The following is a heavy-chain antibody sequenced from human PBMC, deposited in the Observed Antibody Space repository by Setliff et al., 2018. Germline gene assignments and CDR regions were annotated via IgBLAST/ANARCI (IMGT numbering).Heavy chain of an antibody. D-gene: IGHD7-27*01. J-gene: IGHJ6*03. CDR2: IHNSGST. Sequence: SETLSLTCTVSSGSFSSYSWTWIRQPAGKGLEWIGRIHNSGSTNYNSYLKSRVIISIDNSKTQLTLELSSVTAADTAMYFCARDNWVMVQTHNYYYMDVWGKGTTVTVSS. CDR1: SGSFSSYS. V-gene: IGHV4-4*07. CDR3: ARDNWVMVQTHNYYYMDV.